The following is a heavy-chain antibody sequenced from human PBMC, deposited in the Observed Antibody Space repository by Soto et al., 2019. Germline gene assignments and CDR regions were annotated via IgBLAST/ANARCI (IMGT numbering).Heavy chain of an antibody. J-gene: IGHJ6*02. Sequence: ASVKVSCKASGYTFTSYYMHWVRQAPGQGLEWMGIINPSGGSTSYAQKFQGRVTMTRDTSTSTVYMELSSLRSEDTAVYYCARDSLSYYGSGSYYKKRGVYYYYGMDVWGQGTTVTVSS. V-gene: IGHV1-46*01. D-gene: IGHD3-10*01. CDR3: ARDSLSYYGSGSYYKKRGVYYYYGMDV. CDR2: INPSGGST. CDR1: GYTFTSYY.